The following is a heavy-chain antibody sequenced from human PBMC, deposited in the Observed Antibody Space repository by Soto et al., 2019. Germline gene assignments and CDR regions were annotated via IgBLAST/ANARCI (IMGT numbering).Heavy chain of an antibody. V-gene: IGHV2-5*02. D-gene: IGHD1-1*01. Sequence: SGPTLVNPTQTLTLTCTFSGFSLSTSGAGGGWIRQPPGKALEWLALIYWDDDKRYSPSLKSRLTITKDTSKIQVVRTMNTMVSVDTATYYCAHATGFQAFDIWGQGTMVTVSS. CDR3: AHATGFQAFDI. CDR2: IYWDDDK. CDR1: GFSLSTSGAG. J-gene: IGHJ3*02.